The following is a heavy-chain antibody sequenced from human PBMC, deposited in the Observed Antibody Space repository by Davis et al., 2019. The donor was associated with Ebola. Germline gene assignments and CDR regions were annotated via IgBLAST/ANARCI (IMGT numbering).Heavy chain of an antibody. V-gene: IGHV5-51*01. CDR3: ARQVVDTAMVGRFDP. CDR1: GYSFTSYW. J-gene: IGHJ5*02. CDR2: IYPGDSDT. Sequence: GEFLKISCKGSGYSFTSYWIGWVRQMPGKGLEWMGIIYPGDSDTRYSPSFQGQVTISADKSISTAYLQWSSLKASDTAMYYCARQVVDTAMVGRFDPWGQGTLVTVSS. D-gene: IGHD5-18*01.